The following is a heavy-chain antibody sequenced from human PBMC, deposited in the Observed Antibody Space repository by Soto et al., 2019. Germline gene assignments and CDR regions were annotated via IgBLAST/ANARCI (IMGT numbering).Heavy chain of an antibody. CDR3: ARGWGYFDSSGFPYLYAMDV. CDR1: GFTFSTYW. CDR2: IKEDGSEK. V-gene: IGHV3-7*01. J-gene: IGHJ6*02. Sequence: GGSLRLSCAASGFTFSTYWMSWVRQAPGKGLEWVANIKEDGSEKYYVDSMKGRFSISRDNAKNSLYLQMTSLRAEDTALYYCARGWGYFDSSGFPYLYAMDVWGQGTTVTVSS. D-gene: IGHD3-22*01.